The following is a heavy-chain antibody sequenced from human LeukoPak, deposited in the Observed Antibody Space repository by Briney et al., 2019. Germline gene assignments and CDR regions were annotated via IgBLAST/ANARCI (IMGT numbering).Heavy chain of an antibody. D-gene: IGHD4-17*01. CDR1: GFTSSSYW. Sequence: GRSLRPSCAASGFTSSSYWMSWVRQAPGKGLEWVANIKQSGSETYYVDSATGRFTISRDNAKNSLYLQMNSLRAEDTAVHYCARDGTRRYGDYEVEAFDIWGQGTMVTVSS. J-gene: IGHJ3*02. CDR3: ARDGTRRYGDYEVEAFDI. V-gene: IGHV3-7*01. CDR2: IKQSGSET.